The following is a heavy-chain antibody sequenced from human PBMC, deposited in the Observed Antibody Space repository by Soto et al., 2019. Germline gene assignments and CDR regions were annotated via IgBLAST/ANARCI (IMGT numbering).Heavy chain of an antibody. Sequence: QVQLQQSGPGLVKPSQTLSLTCAISGDSVSSNSAAWNWIRQSPSRGLEWLGRTYYRSKWYNDYAVSVKSRITINPDTSKNQFSLQLNSVTPEDTAVYYCARARCSSTSCYRGGYYGMDVWGQGTTVTVSS. D-gene: IGHD2-2*01. CDR2: TYYRSKWYN. J-gene: IGHJ6*02. CDR3: ARARCSSTSCYRGGYYGMDV. CDR1: GDSVSSNSAA. V-gene: IGHV6-1*01.